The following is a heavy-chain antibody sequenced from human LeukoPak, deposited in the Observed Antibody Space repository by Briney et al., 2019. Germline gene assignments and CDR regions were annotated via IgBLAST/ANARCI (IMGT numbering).Heavy chain of an antibody. D-gene: IGHD2-21*01. J-gene: IGHJ6*03. V-gene: IGHV3-23*01. CDR1: GFTFGNYA. CDR2: ASTDGTP. Sequence: PGGSLRLSCTVSGFTFGNYAMTWVRQGPGKGLESVSSASTDGTPHYANSVKGRFTISRDNSKSTLYLRMNSLRAEDTAVYYCAKLGHGGYYSYMDVWGKGTTVTVSS. CDR3: AKLGHGGYYSYMDV.